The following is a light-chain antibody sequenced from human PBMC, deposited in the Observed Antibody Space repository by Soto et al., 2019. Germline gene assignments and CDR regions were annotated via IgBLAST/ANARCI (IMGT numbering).Light chain of an antibody. J-gene: IGKJ1*01. CDR1: ESVSSN. Sequence: EVVMTQSPATLSVSPGERATLSCRASESVSSNLAWYQQRPGQAPRLVIYGASTRATGIPARFSGGGSGTEFTLTISSLQSEDFAVYYCQQYNNLETFGQGTKVDIK. CDR2: GAS. CDR3: QQYNNLET. V-gene: IGKV3-15*01.